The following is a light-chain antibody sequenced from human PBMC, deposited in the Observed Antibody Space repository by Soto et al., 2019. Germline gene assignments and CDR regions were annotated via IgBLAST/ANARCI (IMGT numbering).Light chain of an antibody. J-gene: IGKJ1*01. CDR2: GAS. CDR3: QQYGSSPNS. Sequence: DIVLTQSPGTLYLSPGERATLSCRASQSVSSSSLAWYQQKPGQAPRLLIYGASSRATGIPDRFSGSGSGTDFTLTISRLEPEDFAVYYSQQYGSSPNSFGQGTKVEIK. CDR1: QSVSSSS. V-gene: IGKV3-20*01.